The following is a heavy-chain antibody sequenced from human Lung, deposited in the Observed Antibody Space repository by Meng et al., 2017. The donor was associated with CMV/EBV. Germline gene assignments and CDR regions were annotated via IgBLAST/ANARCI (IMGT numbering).Heavy chain of an antibody. CDR2: ISSSGSTI. J-gene: IGHJ2*01. CDR3: ARDLSIVVTRGGYWYFDF. Sequence: SLKISCAASGFTFNSYEMNWVRQAPGKGLEWVSYISSSGSTIYYEDSVKSRFMSSRDNAKNSLYLQMNSVRDEVTAVYYCARDLSIVVTRGGYWYFDFWGRGXLVTVSS. CDR1: GFTFNSYE. D-gene: IGHD2-15*01. V-gene: IGHV3-48*03.